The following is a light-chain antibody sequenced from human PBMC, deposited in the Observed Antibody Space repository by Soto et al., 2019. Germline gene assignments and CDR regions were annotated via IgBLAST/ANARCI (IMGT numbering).Light chain of an antibody. J-gene: IGKJ2*01. CDR2: AAS. Sequence: DIQMTQYPSSLSASVGDRVTITSRASQSISSYLNWYQQKPGKATTLLIYAASSLQSAVPARFSGSGSGTHFPLTIRRQQPEECATYYCQQTYSTPHTFGQGAKLEI. V-gene: IGKV1-39*01. CDR3: QQTYSTPHT. CDR1: QSISSY.